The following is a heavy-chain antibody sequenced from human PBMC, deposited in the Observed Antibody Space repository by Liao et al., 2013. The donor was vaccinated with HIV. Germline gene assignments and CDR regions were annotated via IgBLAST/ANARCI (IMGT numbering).Heavy chain of an antibody. CDR1: GGSFSGYY. CDR2: INHSGRI. V-gene: IGHV4-34*01. J-gene: IGHJ4*02. D-gene: IGHD1-1*01. Sequence: QVQLQQWGAGLLKPSETLSLTCAVYGGSFSGYYWSWIRQPPGKGLEWIGEINHSGRINCNPSLKSRVTISVDTSKNQFSLKLSSVTVADTAVYYCAMDGGPRTGFDYWGQGTLVTVSS. CDR3: AMDGGPRTGFDY.